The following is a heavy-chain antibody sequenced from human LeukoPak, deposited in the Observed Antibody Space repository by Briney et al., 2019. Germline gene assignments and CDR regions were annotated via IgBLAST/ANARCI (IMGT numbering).Heavy chain of an antibody. J-gene: IGHJ4*02. CDR1: GYTFTNYG. CDR3: ARAPHDAQWFGEGDY. Sequence: ASVKVSCKASGYTFTNYGIRWVRQAPGQGLEWMGWISAYSNSTNYAQKLQGRVTMTTDTSTSTVYMELRSLRSDDTAVYYCARAPHDAQWFGEGDYWGQGTLVTVSS. CDR2: ISAYSNST. V-gene: IGHV1-18*01. D-gene: IGHD3-10*01.